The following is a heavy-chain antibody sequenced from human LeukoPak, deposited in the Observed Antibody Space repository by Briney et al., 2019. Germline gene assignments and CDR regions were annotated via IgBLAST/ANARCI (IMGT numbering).Heavy chain of an antibody. D-gene: IGHD3-22*01. J-gene: IGHJ4*02. CDR1: GGSINGYY. CDR2: IHSSGST. V-gene: IGHV4-59*01. CDR3: VREGYDSSGYCLDS. Sequence: SETLFLTCTVSGGSINGYYWSWFRQPPGKGLEWFGWIHSSGSTEDNPSLKSRVTMSIDTSKNQISLKLYSVTAADTAVYYCVREGYDSSGYCLDSWGQGTLVTVSS.